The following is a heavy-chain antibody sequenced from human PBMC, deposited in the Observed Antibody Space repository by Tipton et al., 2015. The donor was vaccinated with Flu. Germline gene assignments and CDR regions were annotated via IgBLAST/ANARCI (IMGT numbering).Heavy chain of an antibody. CDR3: AREVQAAAGICFDY. V-gene: IGHV3-7*03. J-gene: IGHJ4*02. CDR1: GFTFSSYW. CDR2: IKQDGSEK. Sequence: SLRLSCAASGFTFSSYWMNWVRLAPGKGLEWVAKIKQDGSEKYYVDSVKGRFTISRDNAKNSLYLQMNSLRAEDTALYYCAREVQAAAGICFDYWGQGTLVTVSS. D-gene: IGHD6-13*01.